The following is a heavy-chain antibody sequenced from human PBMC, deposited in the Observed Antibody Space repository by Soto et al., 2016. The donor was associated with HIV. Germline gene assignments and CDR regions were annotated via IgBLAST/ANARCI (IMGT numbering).Heavy chain of an antibody. J-gene: IGHJ3*02. V-gene: IGHV3-30*04. CDR2: ISYDGSNK. CDR3: ARPSERDGSGSYYKFRAFEI. Sequence: VQLVESGGGVVQPGRSLRLSCAASGFTFSSYAMHWARQAPGKGLEWVAVISYDGSNKYYADSVKGRFTISRDNSKNTLYLQMDSPRAEDTAVYYCARPSERDGSGSYYKFRAFEIWGQGTMVSVSS. CDR1: GFTFSSYA. D-gene: IGHD3-10*01.